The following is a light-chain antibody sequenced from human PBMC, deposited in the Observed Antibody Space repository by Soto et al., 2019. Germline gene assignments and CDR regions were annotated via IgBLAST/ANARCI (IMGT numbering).Light chain of an antibody. Sequence: QTVVTQEPSFSVSPGTTVTLTCGFNSGSVSASHHPSWYQQSPGQAPRTLLYSINSRPSGVPDRFSGSILGDKAALTITGAQADDEADYYCVLHMGSGIWVFGGGTKLTVL. V-gene: IGLV8-61*01. CDR2: SIN. CDR3: VLHMGSGIWV. CDR1: SGSVSASHH. J-gene: IGLJ3*02.